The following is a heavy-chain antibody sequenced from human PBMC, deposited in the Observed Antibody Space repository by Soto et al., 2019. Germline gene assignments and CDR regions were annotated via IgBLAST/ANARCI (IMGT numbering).Heavy chain of an antibody. CDR3: AGGFLEFAIFGVVSYYMDV. V-gene: IGHV4-4*02. CDR1: SGSISSSNW. CDR2: IYHSGST. Sequence: PSETLSLTCAVSSGSISSSNWWSWVRQPPGKGLEWIGEIYHSGSTNYNPSLKSRVTISVDKSKNQFSLKLSSVTAADTAVYYCAGGFLEFAIFGVVSYYMDVWGKGTTVTVSS. J-gene: IGHJ6*03. D-gene: IGHD3-3*01.